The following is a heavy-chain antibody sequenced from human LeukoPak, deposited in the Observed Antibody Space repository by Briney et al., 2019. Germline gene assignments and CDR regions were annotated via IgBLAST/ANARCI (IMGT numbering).Heavy chain of an antibody. CDR3: AKDGLGYCSSTSCYHYMDV. CDR2: IKQDGSEK. CDR1: GFTVSSNY. V-gene: IGHV3-7*01. D-gene: IGHD2-2*01. J-gene: IGHJ6*03. Sequence: GGSLRLSCAASGFTVSSNYMSWVRQAPGKGLEWVANIKQDGSEKYYVDSVKGRFTISRDNSKNTLYLQMNSLRAEDTAVYYCAKDGLGYCSSTSCYHYMDVWGKGTTVTVSS.